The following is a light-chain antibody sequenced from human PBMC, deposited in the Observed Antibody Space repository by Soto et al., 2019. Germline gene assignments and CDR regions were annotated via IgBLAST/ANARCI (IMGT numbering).Light chain of an antibody. V-gene: IGKV1-5*03. CDR2: KAS. Sequence: DMQMTQSPSSLAASVGDRVTITCRASQSISSWLAWYQQKPGKAPKLLIYKASSLESGVPSRFSGSGSGTEFTLTISSLQPDDFATYYCQQYNSYWTFGQGTKGDIK. CDR3: QQYNSYWT. CDR1: QSISSW. J-gene: IGKJ1*01.